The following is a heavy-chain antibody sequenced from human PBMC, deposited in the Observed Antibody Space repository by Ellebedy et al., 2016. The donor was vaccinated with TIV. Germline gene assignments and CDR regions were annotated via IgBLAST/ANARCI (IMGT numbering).Heavy chain of an antibody. J-gene: IGHJ6*02. CDR3: AKHPNRSTEYFFSNYYHGMDV. V-gene: IGHV3-23*01. Sequence: GESLKISCAASGFTFSSEAMSWVRQAPGKGLEWVSAITGGGAPYYEASVKGRFTLSRDNSQNTLYLQMDTLRAKDTAIYFCAKHPNRSTEYFFSNYYHGMDVWGHGTTVTVSS. CDR1: GFTFSSEA. CDR2: ITGGGAP. D-gene: IGHD2/OR15-2a*01.